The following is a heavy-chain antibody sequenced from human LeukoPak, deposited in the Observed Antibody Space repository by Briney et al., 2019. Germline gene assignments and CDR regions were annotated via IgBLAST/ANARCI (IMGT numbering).Heavy chain of an antibody. CDR1: GFTFSSYG. J-gene: IGHJ4*02. D-gene: IGHD3-10*01. V-gene: IGHV3-30*18. Sequence: GGSLRLSCAASGFTFSSYGMHWVRQAPGKGLEWVAVISYDGSNKYYADSVKGRFTISRDNSKNTLYLQMNSLRAEDTAVYYCAKDSRYYYGSGSYYDYWGQGTLVTVSS. CDR2: ISYDGSNK. CDR3: AKDSRYYYGSGSYYDY.